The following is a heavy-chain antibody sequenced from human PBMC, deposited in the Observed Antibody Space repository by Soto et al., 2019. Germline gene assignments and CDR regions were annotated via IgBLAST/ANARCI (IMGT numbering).Heavy chain of an antibody. Sequence: QVQLVQSGAEVKKPGASVKVSCKASGYTFTSYDINWVRQATGQGLEWMGWMNPNSGNTGYAQKFQGRVTMTRNTSISTAYMELSSLRSEDTAVYYCASGINYYASGDDAFDIWGQGTMVPVSS. J-gene: IGHJ3*02. D-gene: IGHD3-10*01. CDR2: MNPNSGNT. CDR1: GYTFTSYD. V-gene: IGHV1-8*01. CDR3: ASGINYYASGDDAFDI.